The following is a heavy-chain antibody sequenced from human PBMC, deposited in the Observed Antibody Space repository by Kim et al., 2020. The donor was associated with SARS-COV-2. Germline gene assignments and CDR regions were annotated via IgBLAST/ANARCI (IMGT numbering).Heavy chain of an antibody. CDR3: ARGLEDIVATTYFDY. CDR2: IYYSGST. J-gene: IGHJ4*02. CDR1: GGSISSYY. D-gene: IGHD5-12*01. V-gene: IGHV4-59*01. Sequence: SETLSLTCTVSGGSISSYYWSWIRQPPGKGLEWIGYIYYSGSTNYIPSLKSRVTISVDTSKNQFSLKLSSVTAADTAVYYCARGLEDIVATTYFDYWGQGTLVTVSS.